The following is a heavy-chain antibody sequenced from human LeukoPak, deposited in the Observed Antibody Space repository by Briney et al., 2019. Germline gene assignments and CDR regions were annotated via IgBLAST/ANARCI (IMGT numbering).Heavy chain of an antibody. CDR3: AKGCGSYLCLLDY. Sequence: GGSLRLSCAASGFTFSSYAMSRVRQAPGKGVERVSAISGSGGRTYYADSVKGRFTISRDNSKNTLYLQMNSLRAQDTAVYYCAKGCGSYLCLLDYWGQGTLVTVSS. V-gene: IGHV3-23*01. CDR2: ISGSGGRT. D-gene: IGHD1-26*01. J-gene: IGHJ4*02. CDR1: GFTFSSYA.